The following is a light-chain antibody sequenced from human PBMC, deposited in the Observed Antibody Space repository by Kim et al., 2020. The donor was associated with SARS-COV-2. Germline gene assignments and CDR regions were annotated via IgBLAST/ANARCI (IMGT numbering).Light chain of an antibody. Sequence: ERVMTQSPATLSVSPGERVSLSCRASQSVGTNLAWYQQRPGQAPRLLIYGASTRATGVPARFSGSGSGTEFTLAISSLQSEDFAVYYCQQYNDWPPLTFGGGTKVDIK. CDR2: GAS. CDR1: QSVGTN. CDR3: QQYNDWPPLT. J-gene: IGKJ4*01. V-gene: IGKV3-15*01.